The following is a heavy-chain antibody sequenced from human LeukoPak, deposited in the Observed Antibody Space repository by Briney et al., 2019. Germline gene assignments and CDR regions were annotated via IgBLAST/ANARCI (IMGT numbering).Heavy chain of an antibody. Sequence: SVKVSCKASGDTFSNTVGWVRQAPGQGLEWMGGIIPIFDTANSAPKFQGRVTFTADESTSTAHMELTSLRFEDTAVYYCARVIGYNYGFDYWGQGTLVTVSS. CDR3: ARVIGYNYGFDY. V-gene: IGHV1-69*13. D-gene: IGHD5-18*01. CDR2: IIPIFDTA. CDR1: GDTFSNT. J-gene: IGHJ4*02.